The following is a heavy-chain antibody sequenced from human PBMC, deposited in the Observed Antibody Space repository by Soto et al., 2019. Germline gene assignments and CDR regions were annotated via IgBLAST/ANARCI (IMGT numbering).Heavy chain of an antibody. CDR3: VRGNSYSVYDF. CDR1: GGSMSGHA. CDR2: IYPSGSA. D-gene: IGHD5-12*01. J-gene: IGHJ4*02. V-gene: IGHV4-4*07. Sequence: PSETLSLTGSVSGGSMSGHAWVWIRQAAGKGLEWIGHIYPSGSASYNPTLRSRVTLSLDSSQNHLFLNLTSATTADTAVYYCVRGNSYSVYDFWGPGTLVTVSS.